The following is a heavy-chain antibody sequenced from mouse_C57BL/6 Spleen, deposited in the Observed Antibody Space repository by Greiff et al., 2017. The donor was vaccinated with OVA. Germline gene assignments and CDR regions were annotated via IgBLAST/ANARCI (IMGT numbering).Heavy chain of an antibody. V-gene: IGHV1-50*01. CDR1: GYTFTSYW. D-gene: IGHD2-5*01. CDR3: ARGGMSSNFDAMDY. J-gene: IGHJ4*01. CDR2: IDPSDSYT. Sequence: QVQLQQPGAELVKPGASVKLSCKASGYTFTSYWMPWVKQRPGQGLEWIGEIDPSDSYTNYNQKFKGKATLTVATSSSTAYMQLSSLTSEASAVYYCARGGMSSNFDAMDYWGQGTSVTVSS.